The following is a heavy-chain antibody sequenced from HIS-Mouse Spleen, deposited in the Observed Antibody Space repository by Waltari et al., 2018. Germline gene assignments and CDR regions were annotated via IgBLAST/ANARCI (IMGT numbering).Heavy chain of an antibody. CDR1: GYSFTSYW. D-gene: IGHD3-10*01. CDR3: ARHDRRYYYGSGTPRRMDV. Sequence: EVQLVQSGAEVKKPGESLKISCKGSGYSFTSYWIGWVRQMPGKGLEWMGILYPGDSDTRYSPSFQGQVTISADKSISTAYLQWSSLKASDTAMYYCARHDRRYYYGSGTPRRMDVWGQGTTVTVSS. V-gene: IGHV5-51*01. J-gene: IGHJ6*02. CDR2: LYPGDSDT.